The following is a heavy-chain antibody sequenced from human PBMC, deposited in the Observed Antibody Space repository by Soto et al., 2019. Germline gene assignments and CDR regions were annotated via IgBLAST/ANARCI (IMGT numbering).Heavy chain of an antibody. Sequence: GGSLRLSCYGSGFTFSSFAMGWVSQAPGKGLEWLSSVSADGVSSFSADSVRGRFRVSRDNSKNTLFLQMRFLRVEDTAVYYCAKTRQAPVGTHFFDLWGQGTQVTVSS. V-gene: IGHV3-23*01. CDR3: AKTRQAPVGTHFFDL. J-gene: IGHJ4*02. CDR2: VSADGVSS. CDR1: GFTFSSFA.